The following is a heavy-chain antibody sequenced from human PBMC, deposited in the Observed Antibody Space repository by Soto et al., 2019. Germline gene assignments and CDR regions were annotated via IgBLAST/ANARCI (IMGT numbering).Heavy chain of an antibody. V-gene: IGHV5-10-1*01. D-gene: IGHD4-4*01. J-gene: IGHJ4*02. Sequence: ESLKISCKGSGYSFTSYWISWVRQMPGKGLEWMGRIDPSDSYTNYSPSFQGHVTISADKSISNAYLQWSSLKASDTAMNYCGRHWAVTPDYWGQATLVTVSS. CDR2: IDPSDSYT. CDR1: GYSFTSYW. CDR3: GRHWAVTPDY.